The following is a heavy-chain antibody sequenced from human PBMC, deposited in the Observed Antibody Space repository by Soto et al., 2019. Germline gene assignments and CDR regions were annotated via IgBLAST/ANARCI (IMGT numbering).Heavy chain of an antibody. V-gene: IGHV4-59*01. CDR2: IYYSGST. CDR1: GSSIISDY. D-gene: IGHD3-22*01. CDR3: AREDGDYYDSSGYYWSFPCFDY. Sequence: SETQSLTVTDAGSSIISDYRIWIQQPPGKRQEWIGYIYYSGSTNYNPSLKSRVTISVDTSKNQFSLKLSSVTAADTAVYYCAREDGDYYDSSGYYWSFPCFDYWGQGNLVTVSS. J-gene: IGHJ4*02.